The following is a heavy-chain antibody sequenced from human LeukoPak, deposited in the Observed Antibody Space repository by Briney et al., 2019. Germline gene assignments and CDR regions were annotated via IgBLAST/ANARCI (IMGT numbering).Heavy chain of an antibody. CDR1: RYTFTSYF. V-gene: IGHV1-46*01. Sequence: ASVKVSCKASRYTFTSYFIHWVRQAPGQGLEWMGIINPSSRTTSYAQKFQGRVTMTRDTTTSTFYMEMSSLRSDATAVYYCARGESSTKFGYWGQGTLVTVSS. J-gene: IGHJ4*02. D-gene: IGHD6-13*01. CDR2: INPSSRTT. CDR3: ARGESSTKFGY.